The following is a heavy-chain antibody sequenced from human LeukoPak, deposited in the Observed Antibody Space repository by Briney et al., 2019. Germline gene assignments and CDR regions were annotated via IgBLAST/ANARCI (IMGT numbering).Heavy chain of an antibody. J-gene: IGHJ6*03. CDR2: INPNSGGT. Sequence: ASVKVSCKASGYTLTGYYMHWVRQAPGQGLEWMGWINPNSGGTNYAQKFQGRVTMTRDTSISTAYMELSRLRSDDTAVYYCARDWSIAARSRHYYYYYMDVWGKGTTVTVSS. CDR3: ARDWSIAARSRHYYYYYMDV. CDR1: GYTLTGYY. D-gene: IGHD6-6*01. V-gene: IGHV1-2*02.